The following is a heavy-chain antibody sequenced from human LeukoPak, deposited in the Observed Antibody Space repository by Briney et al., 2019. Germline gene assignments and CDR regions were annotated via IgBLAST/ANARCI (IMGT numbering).Heavy chain of an antibody. CDR3: ARLQSTTWDASYGMDV. D-gene: IGHD4-11*01. CDR1: GFTFSSYS. V-gene: IGHV3-48*04. Sequence: GGSLRLSCAASGFTFSSYSMNWVRQAPGKGLEWVSYISSSSSTIYYADSVKGRFTISRDNAKNSLYLQMNSLRAEDTAVYYCARLQSTTWDASYGMDVWGQGTTVTVSS. J-gene: IGHJ6*02. CDR2: ISSSSSTI.